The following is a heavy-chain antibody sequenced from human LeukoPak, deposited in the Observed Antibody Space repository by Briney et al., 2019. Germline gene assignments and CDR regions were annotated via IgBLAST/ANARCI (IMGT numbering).Heavy chain of an antibody. CDR3: ARDTNYYYDSSGLGY. V-gene: IGHV3-21*04. Sequence: PGGSLRLSCAASGFTFSSYSMNWVRQAPGKGLEWVSSISSSSSYIYYADSVKGRFTISRDNSKNTLYLQMNSLRAEDTAVYYCARDTNYYYDSSGLGYWGQGTLVTVSS. CDR2: ISSSSSYI. D-gene: IGHD3-22*01. CDR1: GFTFSSYS. J-gene: IGHJ4*02.